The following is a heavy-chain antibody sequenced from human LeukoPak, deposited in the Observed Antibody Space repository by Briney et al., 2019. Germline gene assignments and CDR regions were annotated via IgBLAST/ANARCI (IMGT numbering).Heavy chain of an antibody. CDR1: GGSISSYY. J-gene: IGHJ4*02. CDR3: AREDNSMVATTY. CDR2: IYYSGST. D-gene: IGHD5-12*01. Sequence: KTSETLSLTCTVSGGSISSYYWSWIRQPPGKGLEWIGYIYYSGSTNYNPSLKSRVTISVDTSKNQFSLKLSSVTAADTAVYYCAREDNSMVATTYWGQGTLVTVSS. V-gene: IGHV4-59*12.